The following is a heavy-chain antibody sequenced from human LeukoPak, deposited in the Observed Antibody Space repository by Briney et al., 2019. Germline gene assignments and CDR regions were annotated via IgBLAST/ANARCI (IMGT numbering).Heavy chain of an antibody. CDR1: GGSISSSSYY. CDR3: ARAYDSSGYLLGAFDI. J-gene: IGHJ3*02. V-gene: IGHV4-39*07. CDR2: IYYSGST. Sequence: SETLSLTCTVSGGSISSSSYYWGWIRQPPGKGLEWIGSIYYSGSTYYNPSLKSRVTISVDTSKNQFSLKLSSVTAADTAVYYCARAYDSSGYLLGAFDIWGQGTMVTVSS. D-gene: IGHD3-22*01.